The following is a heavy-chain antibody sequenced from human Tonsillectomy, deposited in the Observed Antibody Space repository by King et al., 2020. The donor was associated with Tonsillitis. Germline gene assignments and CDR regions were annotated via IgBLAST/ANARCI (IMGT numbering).Heavy chain of an antibody. CDR2: IKEDGSDK. CDR3: ATGWGRSGSGY. Sequence: VQLVESGGGLVQPGGSLRLSCAVSGFTFSRYWMSWVRQAPGKGLEWVANIKEDGSDKHYVDSVKGRFTISRDNAKNSLFLQMNSLRAEDTAVYYCATGWGRSGSGYWGQGTLVTVSS. J-gene: IGHJ4*02. D-gene: IGHD3-10*01. CDR1: GFTFSRYW. V-gene: IGHV3-7*01.